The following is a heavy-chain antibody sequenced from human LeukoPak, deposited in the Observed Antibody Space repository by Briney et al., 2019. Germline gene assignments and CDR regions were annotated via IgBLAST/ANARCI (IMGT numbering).Heavy chain of an antibody. CDR1: GYTFTSYD. J-gene: IGHJ4*02. Sequence: GASVKVSCKASGYTFTSYDINWVRQATGQGREWRGWMNPNSGNTGYAQKFQGRVTMTRNTSISTAYMELSSLRSEDTAVYYCFLRGYSGYDIDYWGQGTLVTVSS. V-gene: IGHV1-8*01. CDR2: MNPNSGNT. CDR3: FLRGYSGYDIDY. D-gene: IGHD5-12*01.